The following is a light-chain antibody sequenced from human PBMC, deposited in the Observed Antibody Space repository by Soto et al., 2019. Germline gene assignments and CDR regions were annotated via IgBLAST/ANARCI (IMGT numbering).Light chain of an antibody. V-gene: IGKV1-5*01. CDR3: QQYNIYKT. CDR2: DAS. J-gene: IGKJ1*01. CDR1: QSIRRQ. Sequence: IEMTQSPSTLSASIGDRVTITCRASQSIRRQLAWYQQKPGKAPKVLIYDASRLESGVPSRFSGSGSGTDFTLASNSLQSYDFAADWCQQYNIYKTCGQGTKAETK.